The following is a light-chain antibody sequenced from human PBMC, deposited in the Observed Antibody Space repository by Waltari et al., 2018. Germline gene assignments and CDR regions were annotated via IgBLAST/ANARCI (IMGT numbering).Light chain of an antibody. CDR2: AAS. J-gene: IGKJ1*01. CDR3: QQSFSSPWT. Sequence: DIQMTQSPSSLSASVGDTVTVTCRASQNIRTHLNWYQQKPATAPKLLIYAASTLHRGVPSRFSGSGYGTDFTLTVTNLQPDDFAIYFCQQSFSSPWTFGQGTRV. V-gene: IGKV1-39*01. CDR1: QNIRTH.